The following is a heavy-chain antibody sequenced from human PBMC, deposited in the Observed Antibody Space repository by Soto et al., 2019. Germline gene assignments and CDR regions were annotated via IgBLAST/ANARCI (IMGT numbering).Heavy chain of an antibody. Sequence: PGGSLRLSCAASGFTFSDYYMSWIRQAPGKGLEWVSYISSSGSTIYYADSVKGRFTISRDNAKNSLYLQMNSLRAEDTAVYYCARERTVDTAMVFDYWGQGTLVTVSS. CDR3: ARERTVDTAMVFDY. D-gene: IGHD5-18*01. CDR1: GFTFSDYY. J-gene: IGHJ4*02. CDR2: ISSSGSTI. V-gene: IGHV3-11*01.